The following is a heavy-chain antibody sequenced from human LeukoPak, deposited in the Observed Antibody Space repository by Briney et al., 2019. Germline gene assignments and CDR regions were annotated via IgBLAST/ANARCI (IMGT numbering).Heavy chain of an antibody. V-gene: IGHV3-23*01. D-gene: IGHD4-17*01. Sequence: GGSLRLSCAASGFTFSSYAMSWIRQAPEKGLEWVSAIGRGGTTYYPDSVKGRFTISRDNSKNTLFLQMNSLRADDTAVYFCARGSYGDYDYWGQGTLVTVSS. J-gene: IGHJ4*02. CDR2: IGRGGTT. CDR1: GFTFSSYA. CDR3: ARGSYGDYDY.